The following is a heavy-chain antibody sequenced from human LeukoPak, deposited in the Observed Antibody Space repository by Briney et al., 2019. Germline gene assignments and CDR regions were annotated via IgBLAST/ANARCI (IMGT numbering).Heavy chain of an antibody. CDR1: GFTFSSYS. J-gene: IGHJ4*02. D-gene: IGHD2-8*01. CDR2: ISSSSSTI. CDR3: ARDLGYCTNGVCHTRFDY. V-gene: IGHV3-48*02. Sequence: PGGSLRLSCAASGFTFSSYSMNWLRQAPGKGLEWVSYISSSSSTIHYTDSVKSRFTISRDNAKNSLYLQMNSLRDEDTAVYYCARDLGYCTNGVCHTRFDYWGQGTLVAVSS.